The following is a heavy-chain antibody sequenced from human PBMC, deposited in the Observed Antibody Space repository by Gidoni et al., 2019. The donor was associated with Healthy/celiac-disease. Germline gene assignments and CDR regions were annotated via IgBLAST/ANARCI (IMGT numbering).Heavy chain of an antibody. D-gene: IGHD5-12*01. CDR3: ARLTGGGIDLSGYDSYYYYGMDV. Sequence: EVQLVQSGAEVKKPGESLRISCKGSGYSFTSYWISWVRQMPGKGLEWMGRLDPIDSYTNYSPSFQGHVTISADKSISTAYLQWSSLKASDTAMYYCARLTGGGIDLSGYDSYYYYGMDVWGQGTTVTVSS. J-gene: IGHJ6*02. CDR2: LDPIDSYT. CDR1: GYSFTSYW. V-gene: IGHV5-10-1*03.